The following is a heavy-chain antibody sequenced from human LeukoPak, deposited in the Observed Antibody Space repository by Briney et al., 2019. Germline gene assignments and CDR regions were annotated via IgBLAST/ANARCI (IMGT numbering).Heavy chain of an antibody. CDR3: ALNVLLWFGEFMDAFDI. Sequence: PGGSLRLSCAASGFTFSDYYMSWIRQAPGKGLEWVSYISSSGSTIYYADSVKGRFTISRDNAKNSLYLQMNSLRAEDTAVYYCALNVLLWFGEFMDAFDIWGQGTMVTVSS. D-gene: IGHD3-10*01. J-gene: IGHJ3*02. V-gene: IGHV3-11*01. CDR1: GFTFSDYY. CDR2: ISSSGSTI.